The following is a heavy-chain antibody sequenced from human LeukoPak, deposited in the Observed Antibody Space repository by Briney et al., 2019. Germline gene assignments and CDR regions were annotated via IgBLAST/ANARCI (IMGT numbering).Heavy chain of an antibody. CDR1: GYTLTELS. D-gene: IGHD1-14*01. CDR2: FDPEDGET. V-gene: IGHV1-24*01. CDR3: ARAPGGAPDY. J-gene: IGHJ4*02. Sequence: ASVKVSCKVSGYTLTELSMHWVRQAPGKGLEWMGGFDPEDGETIYAQKFQGRVTMTTDTSTNTAYMELRSLRSDDTAVYFCARAPGGAPDYWGQGTLVTVSS.